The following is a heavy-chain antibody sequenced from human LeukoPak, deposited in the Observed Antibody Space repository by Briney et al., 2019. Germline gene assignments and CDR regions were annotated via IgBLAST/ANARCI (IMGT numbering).Heavy chain of an antibody. Sequence: GASVKVSCKVSGYTLTELSMHWVRQAPGKGLEWMGGFDPEDGETIYAQKFQGRVTMTEDTSTDTAYMELSSLRSEDTAVYYCATGLTTVTTDLPHYYYGMDVWGQGTTVTVSS. CDR3: ATGLTTVTTDLPHYYYGMDV. CDR2: FDPEDGET. D-gene: IGHD4-17*01. V-gene: IGHV1-24*01. J-gene: IGHJ6*02. CDR1: GYTLTELS.